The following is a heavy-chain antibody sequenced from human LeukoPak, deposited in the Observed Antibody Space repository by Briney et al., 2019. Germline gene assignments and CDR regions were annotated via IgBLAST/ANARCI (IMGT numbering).Heavy chain of an antibody. V-gene: IGHV1-69*08. D-gene: IGHD6-6*01. CDR1: GVTFTSYT. J-gene: IGHJ6*03. CDR2: VIPIVGTT. CDR3: AREGGIAARTGYYYYMDV. Sequence: GSSVKVSCKASGVTFTSYTFSWVRQAPGQGLEWMGRVIPIVGTTEYAQKFQGRVTITADRSTTTAYMELSSLRSEDTAVYYCAREGGIAARTGYYYYMDVWGKGTTVTVSS.